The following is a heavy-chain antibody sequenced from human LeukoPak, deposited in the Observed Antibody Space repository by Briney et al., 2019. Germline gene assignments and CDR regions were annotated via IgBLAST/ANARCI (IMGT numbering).Heavy chain of an antibody. Sequence: PGRSLRLSCAASGFTFSSYAMHWVRQAPGKGLEWVAVISYDGSNKYYADSVKGRFTISRDNSKNTLYLQMNSLRAEDTAGYYCARSMITFVRIIVKPDYWGQGTLVTVSS. D-gene: IGHD3-16*02. V-gene: IGHV3-30*04. CDR1: GFTFSSYA. CDR2: ISYDGSNK. CDR3: ARSMITFVRIIVKPDY. J-gene: IGHJ4*02.